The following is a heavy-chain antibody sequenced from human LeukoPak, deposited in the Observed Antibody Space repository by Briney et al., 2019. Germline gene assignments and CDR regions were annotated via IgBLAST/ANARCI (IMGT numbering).Heavy chain of an antibody. CDR3: ARHGGGGESYPRVFDY. J-gene: IGHJ4*02. V-gene: IGHV4-59*08. D-gene: IGHD1-26*01. CDR2: TYYSGST. CDR1: GGPISPYY. Sequence: PSETLSLTCTVSGGPISPYYWSWIRQPPGKGLEWIGYTYYSGSTNYNPSLKSRVTISVDTSKNQFSLKLSSVTAADTAVYYCARHGGGGESYPRVFDYWGRGTLVTVSS.